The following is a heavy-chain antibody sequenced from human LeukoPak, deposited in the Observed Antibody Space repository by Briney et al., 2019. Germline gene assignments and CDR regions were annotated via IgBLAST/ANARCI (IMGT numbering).Heavy chain of an antibody. CDR2: ISAYNGNT. Sequence: ASVRVSCKASGYTFISYGISWVRQAPGQGLEWMGWISAYNGNTNYAQKLQGRVTMTTDTSTSTAYMELSSLRSEDTAVYYCARDIRPPRKYYYYGMDVWGQGTTVTVSS. V-gene: IGHV1-18*01. CDR1: GYTFISYG. CDR3: ARDIRPPRKYYYYGMDV. J-gene: IGHJ6*02.